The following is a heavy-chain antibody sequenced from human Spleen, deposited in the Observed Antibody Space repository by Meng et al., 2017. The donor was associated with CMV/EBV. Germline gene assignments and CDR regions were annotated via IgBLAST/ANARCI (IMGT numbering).Heavy chain of an antibody. V-gene: IGHV3-7*01. J-gene: IGHJ6*02. CDR1: GFTLSTYW. CDR2: IKQDGSDK. CDR3: ARALVAGRYNYNYHGIDV. Sequence: GESLKISCAASGFTLSTYWMTWVRQAPGKGLESVANIKQDGSDKYYLDSVKGRFTISRDDAKNSMDLQMNSLRAEDTAVYYCARALVAGRYNYNYHGIDVWGQGTTVTVSS. D-gene: IGHD1-7*01.